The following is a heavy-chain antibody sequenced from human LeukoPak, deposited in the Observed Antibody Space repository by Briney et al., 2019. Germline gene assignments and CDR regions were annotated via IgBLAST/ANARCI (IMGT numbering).Heavy chain of an antibody. Sequence: PSETLSLTCTVSSGSIGTYYWSWLRQSPGKGLEWIGYIYHSGSTNYNPSPQSRVTMSVDTSKNQFSLKLSSVTAADTAVYYCARAGYSGSDSSVWGQGTLVTVSS. CDR2: IYHSGST. CDR1: SGSIGTYY. CDR3: ARAGYSGSDSSV. J-gene: IGHJ4*02. D-gene: IGHD5-12*01. V-gene: IGHV4-59*01.